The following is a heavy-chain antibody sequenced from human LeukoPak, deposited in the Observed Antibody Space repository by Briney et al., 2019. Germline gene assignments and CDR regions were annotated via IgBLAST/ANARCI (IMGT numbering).Heavy chain of an antibody. J-gene: IGHJ4*02. CDR2: ISAYTGNT. CDR3: ARDQQLEFDY. V-gene: IGHV1-18*01. Sequence: GASVKVSCKASGYTXTSYGISWVRQAPGQGLEWMGWISAYTGNTNYAQKLQGRVTMTTDTSTSKAYMELRSLRSDDTAVYYCARDQQLEFDYWGQGTLVTVSS. D-gene: IGHD6-13*01. CDR1: GYTXTSYG.